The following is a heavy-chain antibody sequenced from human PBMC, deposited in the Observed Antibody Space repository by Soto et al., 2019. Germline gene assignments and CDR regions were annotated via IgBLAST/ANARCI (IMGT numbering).Heavy chain of an antibody. Sequence: GGSLRLSCAASGFTFSSYAMSWVRQAPGKGLEWVSGISGSGGSTYYADSVKGRFTISRDNSKNTLHLQIKSLRDEDTAVYYCAKDLDTVTTTLDYWGQGTLVTVSS. J-gene: IGHJ4*02. D-gene: IGHD4-17*01. V-gene: IGHV3-23*01. CDR3: AKDLDTVTTTLDY. CDR2: ISGSGGST. CDR1: GFTFSSYA.